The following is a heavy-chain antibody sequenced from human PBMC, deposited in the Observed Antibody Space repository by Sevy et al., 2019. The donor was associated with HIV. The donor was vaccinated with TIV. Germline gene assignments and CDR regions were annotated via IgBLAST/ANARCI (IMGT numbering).Heavy chain of an antibody. CDR2: IRSRAVSYET. Sequence: GGSLRLSCAASGFNFNIAAIHWVRQAPGRGLEWVARIRSRAVSYETGYGASVRGRFTISRDDSRTTAYLQMNSLKTEDTAVYSCTRQGVIAELDLWGQGTLVTVSS. D-gene: IGHD2-15*01. CDR1: GFNFNIAA. CDR3: TRQGVIAELDL. V-gene: IGHV3-73*01. J-gene: IGHJ5*02.